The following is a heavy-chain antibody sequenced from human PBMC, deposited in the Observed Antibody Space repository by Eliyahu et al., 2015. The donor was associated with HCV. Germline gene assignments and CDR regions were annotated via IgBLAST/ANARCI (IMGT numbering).Heavy chain of an antibody. J-gene: IGHJ6*03. CDR3: TTGAPGGFDYYLDV. CDR1: GFXFXXAW. Sequence: EVQLVESGGGLVKXGGSLXLXCAAXGFXFXXAWMXWVRQAPGKGLEWIGRIKSKTDGGTTDYAAPVKGRFTISRDDSKSTLYLQMNSLKTEDTAVYYCTTGAPGGFDYYLDVWGQGTTVTVSS. V-gene: IGHV3-15*01. CDR2: IKSKTDGGTT. D-gene: IGHD3-10*01.